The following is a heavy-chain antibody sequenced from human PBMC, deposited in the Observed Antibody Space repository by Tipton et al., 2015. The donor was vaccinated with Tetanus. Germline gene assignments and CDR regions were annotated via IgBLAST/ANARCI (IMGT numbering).Heavy chain of an antibody. CDR2: ISGSGAST. D-gene: IGHD4/OR15-4a*01. J-gene: IGHJ4*02. CDR3: MYGGSRRLDV. V-gene: IGHV3-23*01. CDR1: GFTFRSYA. Sequence: SLRLACAAAGFTFRSYAMSWVRQAPGKGLEWVSGISGSGASTHYADSVTGRFIISRDNSNNTLFLQMNFLRVEDTATYYCMYGGSRRLDVWGQGTLVTVSS.